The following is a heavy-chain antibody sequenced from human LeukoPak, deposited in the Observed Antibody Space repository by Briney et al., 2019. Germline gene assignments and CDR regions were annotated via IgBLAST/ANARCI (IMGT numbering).Heavy chain of an antibody. Sequence: GGSLRLSCVASGFPSSSYWMTWVRQAPGKGLEWVSSISTRSSYIVYADSVKGRFTISRDNAKNSLYLQMNSLRAEDTAVYYCARFLEYSSSSYYYYGMDVWGQGTTVTVSS. CDR2: ISTRSSYI. CDR3: ARFLEYSSSSYYYYGMDV. J-gene: IGHJ6*02. V-gene: IGHV3-21*01. CDR1: GFPSSSYW. D-gene: IGHD6-6*01.